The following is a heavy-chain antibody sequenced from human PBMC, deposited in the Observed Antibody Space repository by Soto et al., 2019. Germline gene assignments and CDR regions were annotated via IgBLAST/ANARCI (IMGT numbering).Heavy chain of an antibody. V-gene: IGHV3-53*01. D-gene: IGHD6-13*01. CDR3: ARNSSPGGMDV. CDR2: ISSGDDT. Sequence: EVQLVVSGGGLIQPGGSPRLSCAASGFIVSSTYMSWVRQAPGKGLEWVSVISSGDDTYYADSMKGRFTISRDNSKNEVYLQMDNLRAEDTAVYYCARNSSPGGMDVWGQGTTVTVSS. J-gene: IGHJ6*02. CDR1: GFIVSSTY.